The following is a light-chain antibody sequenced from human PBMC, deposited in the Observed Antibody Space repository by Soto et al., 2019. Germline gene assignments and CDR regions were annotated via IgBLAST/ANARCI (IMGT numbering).Light chain of an antibody. J-gene: IGLJ1*01. CDR2: EVT. V-gene: IGLV2-14*01. CDR3: SSYTTINTGACV. Sequence: QSALTQPASVSGSPGQSITISCTGTSGDLGSYNRVSWYQQHPGKAPKLIIYEVTDRPSGVSNRVSGSKSSNTASVTISGLQAEDAAEYYCSSYTTINTGACVFGTGTKLTVL. CDR1: SGDLGSYNR.